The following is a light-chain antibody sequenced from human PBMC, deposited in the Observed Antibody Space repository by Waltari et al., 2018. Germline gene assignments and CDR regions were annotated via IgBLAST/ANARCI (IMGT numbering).Light chain of an antibody. V-gene: IGKV1-39*01. Sequence: DIQMTQSPSSLSASVGDRVTITFRASQSITNFLNWYQQRPGKAPKLLIYAASILQSGVPSKFSGSGSGTDLTLTISSLQPEDFATYYCQQSYNTPLTFGGGTKVEIK. J-gene: IGKJ4*01. CDR3: QQSYNTPLT. CDR2: AAS. CDR1: QSITNF.